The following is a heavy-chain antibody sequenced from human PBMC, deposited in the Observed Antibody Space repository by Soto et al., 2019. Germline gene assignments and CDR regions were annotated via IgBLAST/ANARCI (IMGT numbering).Heavy chain of an antibody. J-gene: IGHJ6*02. CDR3: AKEQGSGYDYYYYYGMDV. V-gene: IGHV3-23*01. CDR2: ISGSGGST. D-gene: IGHD5-12*01. Sequence: GGSLRLSCAASGFTFSSYAMSWVRQAPGKGLEWVSAISGSGGSTYYADSVKGRFTISRDNSKNTLYLQMNSLRAEDTAVYYCAKEQGSGYDYYYYYGMDVWGQGTTVTVSS. CDR1: GFTFSSYA.